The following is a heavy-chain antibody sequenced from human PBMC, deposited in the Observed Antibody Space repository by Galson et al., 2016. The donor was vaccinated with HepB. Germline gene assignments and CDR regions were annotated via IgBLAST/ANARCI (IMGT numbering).Heavy chain of an antibody. CDR3: LNGARLYGYGSAY. D-gene: IGHD5-18*01. CDR1: DFMFSNYD. V-gene: IGHV3-64D*06. J-gene: IGHJ4*02. CDR2: ISYDGRRT. Sequence: SLRLSCAASDFMFSNYDMQWARQAPGKGLEYVSAISYDGRRTWYADSMRDRFTVSRDNSKNTLYLQMTSLRVDATAVYYCLNGARLYGYGSAYWGQGALVIVSS.